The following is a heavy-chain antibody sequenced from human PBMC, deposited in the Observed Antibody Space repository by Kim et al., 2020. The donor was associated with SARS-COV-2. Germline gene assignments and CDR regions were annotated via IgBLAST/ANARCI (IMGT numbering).Heavy chain of an antibody. V-gene: IGHV3-30*02. Sequence: DPVKGQFTISRDNSKNTLYLQLNSLRPEDTAVYFCTKDSSMSNYYYGMDVWGQGTTVTVSS. J-gene: IGHJ6*02. CDR3: TKDSSMSNYYYGMDV.